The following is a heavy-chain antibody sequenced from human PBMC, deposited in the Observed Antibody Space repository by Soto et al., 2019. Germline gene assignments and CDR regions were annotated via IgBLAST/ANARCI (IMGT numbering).Heavy chain of an antibody. D-gene: IGHD3-22*01. CDR3: AKDLRSSGYSHYFDN. CDR1: EFTITNYA. CDR2: ISGSGEST. J-gene: IGHJ4*02. V-gene: IGHV3-23*01. Sequence: EVQMLESGGGLAQPGGSLRLSCAASEFTITNYAMGWVRQAPGKGLEWVSSISGSGESTYYADSVRGRFTISRDKSKNTLYLQMNSLRAEDTAVYHCAKDLRSSGYSHYFDNWGQGTLVTVSS.